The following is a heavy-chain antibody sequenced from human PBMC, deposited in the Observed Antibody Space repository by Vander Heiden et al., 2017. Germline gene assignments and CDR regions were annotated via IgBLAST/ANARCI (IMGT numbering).Heavy chain of an antibody. CDR1: GGSISSYY. J-gene: IGHJ5*02. CDR3: ARVGVELRDGEADPQNWFDP. Sequence: QVQLQESGPGLVKPSETLSLTCPVSGGSISSYYWSWIRQPAGKGLEWIGRIYTSGSTNYNPSLKSRVTMSVDTSKNQFSLKLSSVTAADTAVYYCARVGVELRDGEADPQNWFDPWGQGTLVTVSS. V-gene: IGHV4-4*07. CDR2: IYTSGST. D-gene: IGHD1-7*01.